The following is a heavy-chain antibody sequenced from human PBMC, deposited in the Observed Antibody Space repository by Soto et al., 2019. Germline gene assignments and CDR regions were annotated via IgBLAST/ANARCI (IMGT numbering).Heavy chain of an antibody. CDR3: ATSLGYCSSTSCVDNWFDP. Sequence: QVQLVQSGAEVKKPGASVKVSCKASGYTFTSYGISWVRQAPGQGLEWMGWISAYNGNTNYAQKLQGRVTMTTDTSTSTAYMELRSLRSDDTAVFYCATSLGYCSSTSCVDNWFDPWGQGTLVTVSS. J-gene: IGHJ5*02. CDR1: GYTFTSYG. CDR2: ISAYNGNT. D-gene: IGHD2-2*03. V-gene: IGHV1-18*01.